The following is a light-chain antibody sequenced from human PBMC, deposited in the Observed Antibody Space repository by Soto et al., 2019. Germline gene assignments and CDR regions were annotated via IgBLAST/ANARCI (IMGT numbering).Light chain of an antibody. J-gene: IGKJ4*01. CDR1: QSVGSTY. V-gene: IGKV3-20*01. CDR2: GAS. CDR3: QQYNSWLT. Sequence: EIVLTQSPGTLSLSPGERATLSCRASQSVGSTYLAWYQQKPGQAPRLLIYGASSRATGIPDRFSGSGSGTDFTLTISRLEPEDFAVYYCQQYNSWLTFGGGTRVDIK.